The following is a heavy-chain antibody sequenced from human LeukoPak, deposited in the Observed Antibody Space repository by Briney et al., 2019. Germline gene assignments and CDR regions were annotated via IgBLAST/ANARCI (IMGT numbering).Heavy chain of an antibody. CDR1: GGSINSYY. J-gene: IGHJ6*03. D-gene: IGHD5-18*01. CDR3: ARKSPEYSYGLPHYYYMDV. V-gene: IGHV4-59*12. CDR2: IHYTGST. Sequence: NPSETLSLTCTVSGGSINSYYWSWIRQPPGKGLECIGYIHYTGSTNYNPSLKSRVTISVDTSKNQFSLKLSSVTAADTAVYYCARKSPEYSYGLPHYYYMDVWGKGTTVTVSS.